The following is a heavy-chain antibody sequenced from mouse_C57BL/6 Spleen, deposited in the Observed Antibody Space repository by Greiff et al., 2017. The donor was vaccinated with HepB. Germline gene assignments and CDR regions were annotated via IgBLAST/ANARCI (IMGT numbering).Heavy chain of an antibody. CDR2: IYPGDGET. Sequence: VQLQQSGPELVKPGASVKISCKASGYAFSSSWMNWVKQRPGKGLEWIGRIYPGDGETNYNGKFKGKATLTADKSSTTAYMQLSILTSEDSAVYFCARDYYGYDSWFAYWGQGTLVTVSA. D-gene: IGHD2-2*01. J-gene: IGHJ3*01. CDR3: ARDYYGYDSWFAY. V-gene: IGHV1-82*01. CDR1: GYAFSSSW.